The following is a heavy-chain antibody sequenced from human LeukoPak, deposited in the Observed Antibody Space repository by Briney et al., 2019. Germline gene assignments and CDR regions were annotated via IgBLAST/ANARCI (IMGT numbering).Heavy chain of an antibody. CDR1: GGSISSSTYY. Sequence: SETLSLTCTVSGGSISSSTYYWGCIRQPPGKGLEWIGSIYYSGSTYYNTSLKSRVTISVDTYKNHFSLNLSSVTAADTAVYYCARQSRGSSSSRDYFDYWGQGTLVTVSS. J-gene: IGHJ4*02. CDR2: IYYSGST. D-gene: IGHD6-6*01. CDR3: ARQSRGSSSSRDYFDY. V-gene: IGHV4-39*01.